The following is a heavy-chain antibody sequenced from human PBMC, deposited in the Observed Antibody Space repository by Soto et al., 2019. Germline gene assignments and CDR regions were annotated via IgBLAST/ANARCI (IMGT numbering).Heavy chain of an antibody. CDR1: GFTFSSYD. D-gene: IGHD6-19*01. Sequence: QVQLVESGGGVVQPGRSLRLSCAASGFTFSSYDMQWVRQAPGKGLEWVAVISFDGTEKYYANSVKGRFTISRDNSKNTLDLEMSRLRTESTALYYCVRDREGSGWVRLFPLLLFALDYWGQGTLVTVSS. V-gene: IGHV3-30-3*01. CDR3: VRDREGSGWVRLFPLLLFALDY. J-gene: IGHJ4*02. CDR2: ISFDGTEK.